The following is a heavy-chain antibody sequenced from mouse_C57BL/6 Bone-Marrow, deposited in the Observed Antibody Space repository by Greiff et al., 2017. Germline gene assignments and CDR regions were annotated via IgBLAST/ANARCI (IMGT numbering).Heavy chain of an antibody. Sequence: VQLQQSGAELAKPGASVKLSCKASGYTFTSYWMHWVKQRPGQGLEWIGYINPSSGYTKYNQKFKDKATLTADKYSSTAYMQLSSLTYEDAAVYYCATYYSNYDAMDYWGQGTSVTVSS. CDR2: INPSSGYT. V-gene: IGHV1-7*01. CDR3: ATYYSNYDAMDY. CDR1: GYTFTSYW. J-gene: IGHJ4*01. D-gene: IGHD2-5*01.